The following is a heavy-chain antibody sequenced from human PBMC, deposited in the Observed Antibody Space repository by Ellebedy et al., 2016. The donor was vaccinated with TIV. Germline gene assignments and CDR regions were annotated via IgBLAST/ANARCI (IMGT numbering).Heavy chain of an antibody. Sequence: GESLKISCAVSGFTFSSYIMNWVRQAPGKGLEWVSSITSSSIYIYYADSVKGRFTISRDNARSSLYLQMNSLRADDTAVYYCVKGGDIATTGNFDYWGQGTLVTVSS. CDR3: VKGGDIATTGNFDY. CDR1: GFTFSSYI. J-gene: IGHJ4*02. CDR2: ITSSSIYI. D-gene: IGHD6-13*01. V-gene: IGHV3-21*01.